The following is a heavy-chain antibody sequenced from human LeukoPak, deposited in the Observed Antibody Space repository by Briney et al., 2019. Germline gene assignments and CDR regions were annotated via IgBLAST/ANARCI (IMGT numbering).Heavy chain of an antibody. Sequence: GGSLRLSCAASGFTFNNYAMYWVCQGPGKGLGWVSSISCGGEIKYSADSAKGRFTISRDNSQNTLYLHMNSLRAEDTAVYYCARDYADYVGYFFFDYWGQGTLVTVSS. J-gene: IGHJ4*02. D-gene: IGHD4-17*01. CDR1: GFTFNNYA. V-gene: IGHV3-23*01. CDR3: ARDYADYVGYFFFDY. CDR2: ISCGGEIK.